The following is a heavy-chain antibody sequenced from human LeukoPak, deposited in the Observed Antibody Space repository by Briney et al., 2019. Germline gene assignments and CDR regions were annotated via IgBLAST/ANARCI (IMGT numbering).Heavy chain of an antibody. Sequence: SETLSLTCAVYGGSFSGYYWSWIRQPPGKGLEWIGEINHSGSTNYNPSLKSRVTISVDTSKNQFSLKLSSVTAADTAVYYCARDRIQLWLFVDYYGMDVWGQGTTVTVSS. D-gene: IGHD5-18*01. J-gene: IGHJ6*02. V-gene: IGHV4-34*01. CDR1: GGSFSGYY. CDR3: ARDRIQLWLFVDYYGMDV. CDR2: INHSGST.